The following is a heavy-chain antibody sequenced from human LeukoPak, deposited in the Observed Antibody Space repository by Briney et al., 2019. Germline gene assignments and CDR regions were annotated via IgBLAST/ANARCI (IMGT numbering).Heavy chain of an antibody. CDR1: GFTLSNHW. J-gene: IGHJ6*02. V-gene: IGHV3-7*03. Sequence: GGSLRPSCAASGFTLSNHWMTWVRQVPGRGPEWVANVNRDGSETYYLDSVKGRFTISKDNAKSSLYLQMNSLRAEDTALYHCARNNGMDVWGQGTTVIVSS. CDR2: VNRDGSET. CDR3: ARNNGMDV.